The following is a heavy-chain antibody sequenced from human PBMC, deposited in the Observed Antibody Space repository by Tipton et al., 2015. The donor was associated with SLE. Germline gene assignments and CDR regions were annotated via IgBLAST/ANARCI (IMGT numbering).Heavy chain of an antibody. J-gene: IGHJ6*02. D-gene: IGHD7-27*01. CDR2: INWNGGIR. Sequence: SLRLSCTASGFNFDDYGLSWVRQAPGKGLEWVSGINWNGGIRVYADSVKGRFTISRDNTKNSLYLQMNSLRAEDTAVYYCARDDFNWGRPMDVWGQGTTVTVSS. CDR3: ARDDFNWGRPMDV. CDR1: GFNFDDYG. V-gene: IGHV3-20*04.